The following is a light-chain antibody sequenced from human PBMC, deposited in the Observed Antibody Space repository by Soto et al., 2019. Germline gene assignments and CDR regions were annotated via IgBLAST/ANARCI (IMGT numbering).Light chain of an antibody. CDR3: QQSYMDPIT. CDR1: QSISTY. V-gene: IGKV1-39*01. J-gene: IGKJ5*01. Sequence: VHMTQSASSMSASVGNSVTIACRASQSISTYLNWYQKKPGKAPNILIYDASRLQSGVPSRFSGSGGGTDFTLSISSVQPEDFATYFCQQSYMDPITFGQGTRLEIK. CDR2: DAS.